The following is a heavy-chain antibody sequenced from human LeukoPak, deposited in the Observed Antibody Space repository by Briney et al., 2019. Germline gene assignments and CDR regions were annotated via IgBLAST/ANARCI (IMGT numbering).Heavy chain of an antibody. CDR3: ARTPYGDYVDLGGFDY. J-gene: IGHJ4*02. Sequence: SETLSLTCAVSGGSISSSNWWSWVRQPPGKGLEWIGEIYHSGSTNYNPSLKSRVTISVGKSKNQFSLKLSSVTAADTAVYYCARTPYGDYVDLGGFDYWGQGTLVTVSS. D-gene: IGHD4-17*01. CDR2: IYHSGST. V-gene: IGHV4-4*02. CDR1: GGSISSSNW.